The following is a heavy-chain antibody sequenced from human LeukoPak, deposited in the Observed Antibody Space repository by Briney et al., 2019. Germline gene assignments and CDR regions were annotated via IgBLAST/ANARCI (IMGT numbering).Heavy chain of an antibody. CDR2: INPRGGST. J-gene: IGHJ4*02. CDR1: GYTFTNYY. D-gene: IGHD3-10*01. CDR3: ARVGRGSDFDC. V-gene: IGHV1-46*01. Sequence: ASVKVSCKASGYTFTNYYMHWVRQAPGQGLEWMGRINPRGGSTNYAQKFQGRVTMTRDTSTSTVYMKLSSLRSEDTAVYYCARVGRGSDFDCWGQGTLVTVSS.